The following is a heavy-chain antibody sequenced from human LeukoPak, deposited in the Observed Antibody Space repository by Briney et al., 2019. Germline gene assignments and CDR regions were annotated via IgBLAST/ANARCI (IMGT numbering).Heavy chain of an antibody. Sequence: GRSLRLSCAASGFTFSSYGMHWVRQAPGKGLEWVAVISYDGSNKYYADSVKGRFTISRDNSKNTLYLQMNSLRAEDTAVYYCASEGVWGQGTLVTVSS. J-gene: IGHJ4*02. CDR2: ISYDGSNK. V-gene: IGHV3-30*03. CDR3: ASEGV. D-gene: IGHD3-10*01. CDR1: GFTFSSYG.